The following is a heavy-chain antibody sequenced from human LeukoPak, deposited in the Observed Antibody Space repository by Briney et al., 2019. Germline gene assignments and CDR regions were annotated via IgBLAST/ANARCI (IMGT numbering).Heavy chain of an antibody. CDR2: ISYDGSNK. V-gene: IGHV3-30*18. Sequence: PGGSLRLSCAASGFTFSSYGMHWVRQAPGKGLEWVAVISYDGSNKYYADSVKGRFTISRDNSKNTLYLQMNSLRAEDTAVYYCAKDQSGWYGYYYGMDVWGQGTTVTVS. CDR3: AKDQSGWYGYYYGMDV. CDR1: GFTFSSYG. J-gene: IGHJ6*02. D-gene: IGHD6-19*01.